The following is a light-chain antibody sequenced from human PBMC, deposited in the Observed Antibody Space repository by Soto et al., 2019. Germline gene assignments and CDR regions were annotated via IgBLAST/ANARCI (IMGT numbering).Light chain of an antibody. J-gene: IGLJ1*01. CDR2: EVS. CDR1: SSDVGGYNR. CDR3: SSYTSTTNFYV. V-gene: IGLV2-18*02. Sequence: QSVLTQPASVSGSPGQSITISCTGTSSDVGGYNRVSWYQQPPGTAPKLMIYEVSNRPSGVPDRFSGSKSGNTASLAISGLQAEDEADYYCSSYTSTTNFYVFGTGTKVTVL.